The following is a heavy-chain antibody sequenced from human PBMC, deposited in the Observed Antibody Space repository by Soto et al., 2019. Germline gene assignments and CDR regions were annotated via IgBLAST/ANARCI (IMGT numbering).Heavy chain of an antibody. CDR1: GFTLSSSW. D-gene: IGHD4-17*01. CDR2: TNSDGST. CDR3: ARDLRTYEYGMDV. Sequence: LRLSCAASGFTLSSSWMHWVRQPPGKGLVWVSRTNSDGSTSYADSVKGRFTISRDNAKNTLYLQLNSLRAEDTAVYYCARDLRTYEYGMDVWGQGTTVTVSS. V-gene: IGHV3-74*01. J-gene: IGHJ6*02.